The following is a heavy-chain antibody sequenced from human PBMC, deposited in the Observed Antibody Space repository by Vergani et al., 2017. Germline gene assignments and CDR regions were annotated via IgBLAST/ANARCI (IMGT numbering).Heavy chain of an antibody. J-gene: IGHJ6*03. CDR3: ARGVVAAARDCCYYYMDV. V-gene: IGHV5-51*03. D-gene: IGHD2-2*01. CDR2: IYPGDSDT. Sequence: DVHLVQSGAEVKKPGESLKISCKGSGYSFTSYWIGWVRQMPGKGLEWMGIIYPGDSDTRYSPSFQGQVTISADKSISTAYLQWSSLKASDTAMYYCARGVVAAARDCCYYYMDVWGKGTTVTVSS. CDR1: GYSFTSYW.